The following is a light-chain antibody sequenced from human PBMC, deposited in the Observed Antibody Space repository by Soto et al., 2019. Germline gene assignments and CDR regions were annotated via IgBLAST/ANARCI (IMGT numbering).Light chain of an antibody. J-gene: IGLJ2*01. CDR2: DVS. V-gene: IGLV2-14*03. CDR3: SSYRSSITPVV. CDR1: SSDVGGYNY. Sequence: QSALTQPASVSVSPGQSITISCTGTSSDVGGYNYVSWYQQHPGKAPKLMIYDVSNRPSGVSNRFSGSKSGNTASLTISGLQAEDESDYHCSSYRSSITPVVFGGGTKGTVL.